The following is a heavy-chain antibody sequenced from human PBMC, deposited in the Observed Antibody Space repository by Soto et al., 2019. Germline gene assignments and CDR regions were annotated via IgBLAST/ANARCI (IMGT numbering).Heavy chain of an antibody. CDR2: ISGSGGST. CDR1: GFTFSSYA. J-gene: IGHJ4*02. V-gene: IGHV3-23*01. D-gene: IGHD3-3*01. Sequence: GGSLSLSCAASGFTFSSYAMSWVRQTQGKGLEWVSAISGSGGSTYYADSVKGRFTISRDNSKKTLYLQMTSLRAEDTAVYYCAKIAEVSTTIFAVVIRHGIGHLDYWGQGTLVAVSS. CDR3: AKIAEVSTTIFAVVIRHGIGHLDY.